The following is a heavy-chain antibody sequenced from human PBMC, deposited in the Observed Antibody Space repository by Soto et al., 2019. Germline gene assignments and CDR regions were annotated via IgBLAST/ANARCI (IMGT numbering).Heavy chain of an antibody. D-gene: IGHD4-17*01. CDR3: ARTTSVPNTLRSGYFFDY. CDR1: GGAVSSKTYY. V-gene: IGHV4-61*01. J-gene: IGHJ4*02. Sequence: SETLSLTCSVSGGAVSSKTYYWSWIRQPPGKRLEWIGYVYYIGTTNYNPSLKSRVTISVDLSKNQFSLRLSSVTTADTARYYCARTTSVPNTLRSGYFFDYWGQGTLVTVSS. CDR2: VYYIGTT.